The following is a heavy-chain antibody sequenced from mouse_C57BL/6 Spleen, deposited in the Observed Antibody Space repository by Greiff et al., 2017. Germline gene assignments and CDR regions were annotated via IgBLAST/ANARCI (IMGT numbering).Heavy chain of an antibody. CDR1: GYTFTDYE. CDR3: TRMRYYYGSSYFDY. J-gene: IGHJ2*01. D-gene: IGHD1-1*01. CDR2: IDPETGGT. Sequence: QVQLKESGAELVRPGASVTLSCKASGYTFTDYEMHWVKQTPVHGLEWIGAIDPETGGTAYNQKFKGKAILTADKSSSTAYMELRSLTSEDSAVYYCTRMRYYYGSSYFDYWGQGTTLTVSS. V-gene: IGHV1-15*01.